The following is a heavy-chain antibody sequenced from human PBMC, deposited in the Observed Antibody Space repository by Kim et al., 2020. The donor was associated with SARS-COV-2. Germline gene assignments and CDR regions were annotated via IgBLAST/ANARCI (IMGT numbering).Heavy chain of an antibody. CDR1: GFTFSSYS. D-gene: IGHD2-15*01. CDR2: ISSSSSYI. J-gene: IGHJ4*02. CDR3: ARDLFHCSGGSCYSAGFY. Sequence: GGSLRLSCAASGFTFSSYSMNWVRQAPGKGLEWVSSISSSSSYIYYADSVKGRFTISRDNAKNSLYLQMNSLRAEDTAVYYCARDLFHCSGGSCYSAGFYWGQGTLVTVSS. V-gene: IGHV3-21*01.